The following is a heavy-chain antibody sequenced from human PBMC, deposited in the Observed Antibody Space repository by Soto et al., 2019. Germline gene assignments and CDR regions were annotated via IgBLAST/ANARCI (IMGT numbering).Heavy chain of an antibody. V-gene: IGHV1-46*01. D-gene: IGHD2-21*02. CDR2: VNPSGGHT. Sequence: QVQLMQSGAEVKKPGASVKVSCKASGDTFTDYYIHWVRQAPGQGLEWMGTVNPSGGHTTYAQDVLVRGTXTXAXSXXPRSMELTSLTSDDTAIYYCARGGHVVVVTAALDYWGQGTLVTVSS. CDR1: GDTFTDYY. CDR3: ARGGHVVVVTAALDY. J-gene: IGHJ4*02.